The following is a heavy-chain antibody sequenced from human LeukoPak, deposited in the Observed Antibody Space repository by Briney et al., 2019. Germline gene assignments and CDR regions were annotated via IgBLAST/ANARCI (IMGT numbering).Heavy chain of an antibody. CDR1: GYSFITYW. D-gene: IGHD3-10*01. CDR3: ARHVRSGYYYMDV. CDR2: IYPGDSDT. Sequence: GESLKISCKASGYSFITYWIGWVRQMPGKGLEWMGIIYPGDSDTRYSPSFQGQVTISVDRSNSTAYLQWSSLKASDTAMYYCARHVRSGYYYMDVWGKGITVTVSS. V-gene: IGHV5-51*01. J-gene: IGHJ6*03.